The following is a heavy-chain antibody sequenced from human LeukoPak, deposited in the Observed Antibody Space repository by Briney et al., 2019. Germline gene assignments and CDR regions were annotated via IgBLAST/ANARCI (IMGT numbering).Heavy chain of an antibody. J-gene: IGHJ4*02. CDR2: IYYSGST. D-gene: IGHD6-13*01. CDR1: GGSISSYY. V-gene: IGHV4-59*12. CDR3: ARDLGPIAAAFDY. Sequence: PSETLSLTCTVSGGSISSYYWSWIRQPPGKGLEWIGYIYYSGSTNYNPSLKSRVTISVDTSKNQFSLKLSSVTAADTAVYYCARDLGPIAAAFDYWGQGTLVTVSS.